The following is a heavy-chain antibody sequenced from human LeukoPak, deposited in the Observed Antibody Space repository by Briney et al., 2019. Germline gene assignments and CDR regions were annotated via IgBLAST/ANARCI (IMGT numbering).Heavy chain of an antibody. V-gene: IGHV4-30-2*01. Sequence: SETLSLTCAVSGGSISSGGYSWSWIRQPPGKGLEWIGYIYRSGSTYYNPSLKSRVTISVDRSKNQFSLKLSSVTAADTAVYYCARHPQALAMEKGDYFDYWGQGTLVTVSS. CDR3: ARHPQALAMEKGDYFDY. CDR2: IYRSGST. J-gene: IGHJ4*02. D-gene: IGHD6-19*01. CDR1: GGSISSGGYS.